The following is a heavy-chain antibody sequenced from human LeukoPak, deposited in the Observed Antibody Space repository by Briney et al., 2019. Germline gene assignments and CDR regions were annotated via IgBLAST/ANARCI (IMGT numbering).Heavy chain of an antibody. CDR2: IWYGGSNK. D-gene: IGHD2-15*01. Sequence: GGSLRLSCAASGFTFSSCGMHWVRQAPGKGLEWVAVIWYGGSNKYYADSVKGRFTISRDNSKNTLYLQMNSLRAEDTAVYYCVRDNPRCCGVVPANIDDYWGQGTLVTVSS. CDR1: GFTFSSCG. J-gene: IGHJ4*02. CDR3: VRDNPRCCGVVPANIDDY. V-gene: IGHV3-33*08.